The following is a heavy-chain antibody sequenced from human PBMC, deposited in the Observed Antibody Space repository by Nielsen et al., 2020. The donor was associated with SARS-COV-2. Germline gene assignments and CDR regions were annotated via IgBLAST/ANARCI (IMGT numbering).Heavy chain of an antibody. CDR2: ISAYNGNT. D-gene: IGHD6-19*01. V-gene: IGHV1-18*01. CDR3: ARTKWLVQWYFDL. Sequence: ASVKVSCKASGYTFTSYGISWVRQAPGQGLEWMGWISAYNGNTNYAQKFQGRVTMTRNTSISTAYMELSSLRSEDTAVYYCARTKWLVQWYFDLWGRGTLVTVSS. J-gene: IGHJ2*01. CDR1: GYTFTSYG.